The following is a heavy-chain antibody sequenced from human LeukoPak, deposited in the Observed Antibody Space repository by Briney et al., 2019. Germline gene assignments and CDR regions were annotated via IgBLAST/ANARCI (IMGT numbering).Heavy chain of an antibody. CDR1: GDSVSRSDSY. CDR3: ARRRYYDGSGYLE. J-gene: IGHJ1*01. Sequence: SETLSLTCSVSGDSVSRSDSYWDWIRQPPGKGLEWIGTIYYSGRTYYSPSLKSRVTMSVDPSNTQFSLNLRSVTAADTALYYCARRRYYDGSGYLEWGQGTLLSVSS. V-gene: IGHV4-39*01. CDR2: IYYSGRT. D-gene: IGHD3-22*01.